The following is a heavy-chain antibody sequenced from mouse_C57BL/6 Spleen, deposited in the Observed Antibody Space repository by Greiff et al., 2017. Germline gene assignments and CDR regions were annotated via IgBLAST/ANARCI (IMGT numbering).Heavy chain of an antibody. Sequence: QVQLQQPGAELVKPGASVKLSCKASGYTFTSYWMHWVKQRPGQGLEWIGMIHPNSGSTNYNEKFKSKATLTVDKSSSTAYMQLSSLTSEDSAVDYCARSEGGPYIAYWGQGTLVTVSA. CDR1: GYTFTSYW. CDR2: IHPNSGST. CDR3: ARSEGGPYIAY. V-gene: IGHV1-64*01. J-gene: IGHJ3*01. D-gene: IGHD2-10*01.